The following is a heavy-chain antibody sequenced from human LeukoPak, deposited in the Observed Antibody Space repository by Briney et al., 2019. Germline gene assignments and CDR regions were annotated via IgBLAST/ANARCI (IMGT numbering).Heavy chain of an antibody. D-gene: IGHD3-10*01. CDR3: TRDRAFTMIRGVITNWFDP. Sequence: GGSLRLSCAASGFTFSTYSMNWVRQAPGKGLEWVSYISSSSTTIYYADSVRGRFTISRDNAKKSLYLQMNSLRAEDTAVYYCTRDRAFTMIRGVITNWFDPWGQGTQVTVSS. V-gene: IGHV3-48*01. CDR1: GFTFSTYS. CDR2: ISSSSTTI. J-gene: IGHJ5*02.